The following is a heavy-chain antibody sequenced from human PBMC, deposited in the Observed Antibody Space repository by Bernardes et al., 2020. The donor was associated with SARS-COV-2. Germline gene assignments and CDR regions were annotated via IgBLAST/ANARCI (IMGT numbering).Heavy chain of an antibody. Sequence: GGSLRLSCAGSGFTFSNYGMHWVRQAPGKGLEWVATISYDGSQKKYADSVKGRFTISRDNSKNTLFLQMNSLRTEDTAVHFCAIGAVAGTESFGFWGQGDLVTVSS. CDR2: ISYDGSQK. D-gene: IGHD6-19*01. CDR1: GFTFSNYG. J-gene: IGHJ4*02. CDR3: AIGAVAGTESFGF. V-gene: IGHV3-30*03.